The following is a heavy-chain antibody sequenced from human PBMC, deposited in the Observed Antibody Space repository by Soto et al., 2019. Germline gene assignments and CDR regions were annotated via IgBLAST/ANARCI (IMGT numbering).Heavy chain of an antibody. Sequence: EVQLVESGGGLVQPGGSLRLSCAASGFTVSSNYMSWVRQAPGKRLEWVSVIYSGGSTYYADSVKGRFTISRDNSKNTLYLQMNSLRAEDTAVYYCARDTRDYGDYEGFFDYWGQGTLVTVSS. CDR2: IYSGGST. D-gene: IGHD4-17*01. CDR1: GFTVSSNY. CDR3: ARDTRDYGDYEGFFDY. J-gene: IGHJ4*02. V-gene: IGHV3-66*01.